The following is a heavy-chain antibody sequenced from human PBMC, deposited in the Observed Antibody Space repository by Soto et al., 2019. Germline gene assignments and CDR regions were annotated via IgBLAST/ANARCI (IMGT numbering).Heavy chain of an antibody. CDR1: GGTFSSYA. J-gene: IGHJ3*02. Sequence: QVQLVQSGAEVQKPGSSVKVSCKASGGTFSSYAISWVRQAPGQGLEWMGGIIPIFGTANYAQKFQGRVTITADESTSTAYMELSSLRSEDTAVYYCARGVGYYDSSGYLPPKASDIWGQGTMVTVSS. V-gene: IGHV1-69*01. CDR2: IIPIFGTA. CDR3: ARGVGYYDSSGYLPPKASDI. D-gene: IGHD3-22*01.